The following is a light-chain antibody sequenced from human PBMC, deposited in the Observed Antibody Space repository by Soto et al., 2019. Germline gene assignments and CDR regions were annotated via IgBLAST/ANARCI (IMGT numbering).Light chain of an antibody. CDR3: CSYAGSHSV. CDR1: SSDVGSYNL. Sequence: QSALTQPASVSGSPGQSITISCTGTSSDVGSYNLVSWYQQHPGKAPKLMIYEGSKRPSGVSNRFSGSKSGNTASLTISGLQAEDEADYYCCSYAGSHSVFGTGTKLTVL. J-gene: IGLJ1*01. CDR2: EGS. V-gene: IGLV2-23*01.